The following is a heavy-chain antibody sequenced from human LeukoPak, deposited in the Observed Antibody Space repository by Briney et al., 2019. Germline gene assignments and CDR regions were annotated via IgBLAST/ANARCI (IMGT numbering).Heavy chain of an antibody. CDR2: ISSSGSDI. J-gene: IGHJ4*02. Sequence: GGSLRLSCAASGFTFSNYEMHWVRQAPGKGLEWVSYISSSGSDIYYADSVKGRFTISRGNAKNSLYLQMNSLRAEDTAMYYCAREEGGKLGIDYYFDYWGQGTLVTVSS. CDR3: AREEGGKLGIDYYFDY. CDR1: GFTFSNYE. D-gene: IGHD7-27*01. V-gene: IGHV3-48*03.